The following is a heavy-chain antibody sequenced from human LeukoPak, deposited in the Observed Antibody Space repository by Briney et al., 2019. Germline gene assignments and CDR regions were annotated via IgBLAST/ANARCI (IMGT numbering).Heavy chain of an antibody. CDR3: ASDSFSSSYD. V-gene: IGHV3-30*04. Sequence: PGGSLRLSCAASGFTFSSYAMHWVRQAPGKGLEWVAVISYDGSNKYYADSVKGRFTISRDNSKNTLYLQMNSLRAEDTAVYYCASDSFSSSYDWGQGTLVTVSS. J-gene: IGHJ4*02. CDR2: ISYDGSNK. D-gene: IGHD6-13*01. CDR1: GFTFSSYA.